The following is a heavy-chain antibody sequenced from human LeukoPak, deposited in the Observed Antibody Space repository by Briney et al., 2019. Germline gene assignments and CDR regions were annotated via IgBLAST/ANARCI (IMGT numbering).Heavy chain of an antibody. D-gene: IGHD6-19*01. Sequence: KPSETLSLTCSVSGGSIISYHWSWIRQPPGKGLEWIGDIHSSGHTEYNPSCRSRVTMSVDTSKSQLSMKVSSVTAADTAVYYCARGGQWLETNWFDSWGQGTLVTVSS. V-gene: IGHV4-59*01. J-gene: IGHJ5*01. CDR2: IHSSGHT. CDR1: GGSIISYH. CDR3: ARGGQWLETNWFDS.